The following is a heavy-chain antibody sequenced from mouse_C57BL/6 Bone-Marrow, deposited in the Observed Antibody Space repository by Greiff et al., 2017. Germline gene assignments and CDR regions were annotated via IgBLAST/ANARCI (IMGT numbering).Heavy chain of an antibody. V-gene: IGHV1-55*01. D-gene: IGHD1-1*01. J-gene: IGHJ4*01. CDR3: AITTVVATPYAMDD. Sequence: QVQLKQPGAELVKPGASVKMSCKASGYTFTSYWITWVKQRPGQGLEWIGDIYPGSGSTNYNEKFKSKATLTVDTSSSTAYMQLSSLTSEDSAVYYCAITTVVATPYAMDDWGQGTSVTVSS. CDR1: GYTFTSYW. CDR2: IYPGSGST.